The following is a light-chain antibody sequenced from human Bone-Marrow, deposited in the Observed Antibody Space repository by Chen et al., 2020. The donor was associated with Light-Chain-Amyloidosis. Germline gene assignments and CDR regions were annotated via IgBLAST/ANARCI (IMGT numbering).Light chain of an antibody. J-gene: IGLJ1*01. V-gene: IGLV2-23*02. Sequence: QSALTQPAAVSGSPGPSITNSCTGTTSDFGMYDLVSWYQHHPDKAPKLMIFDVTKRPSGVSNRFSGSKSGNRASLTISGLQPEDEADYYCCSYAGSVTYVFGSGTRVTVL. CDR1: TSDFGMYDL. CDR3: CSYAGSVTYV. CDR2: DVT.